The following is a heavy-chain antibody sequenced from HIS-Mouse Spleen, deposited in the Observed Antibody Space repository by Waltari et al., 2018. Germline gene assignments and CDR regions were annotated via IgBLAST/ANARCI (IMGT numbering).Heavy chain of an antibody. CDR2: INHSAST. D-gene: IGHD2-21*02. CDR1: GGSFSGYY. Sequence: QVQLQQWGAGLLKPSETLSLTCAVYGGSFSGYYCSWIRQPPGKGLEWIGEINHSASTNYNPSLKSRVTISVDTSKNQFSLKLSSVTAADTAVYYCARDAAHIVVVTDSYYFDYWDQGTLVTVSS. V-gene: IGHV4-34*01. J-gene: IGHJ4*02. CDR3: ARDAAHIVVVTDSYYFDY.